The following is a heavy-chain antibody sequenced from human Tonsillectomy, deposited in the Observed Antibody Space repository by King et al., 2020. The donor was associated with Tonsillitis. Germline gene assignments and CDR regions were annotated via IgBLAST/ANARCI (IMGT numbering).Heavy chain of an antibody. CDR3: AKSSAEGYDAFDI. CDR1: GVSISSAGYS. Sequence: LQLQESGPGLVKPSQTLSLTCAVSGVSISSAGYSWSWIRQPPGKGLEWIGYIYETGGTDYNPSLKSRVTISVDRSKNQFSLKMNSVTAADTAVYYCAKSSAEGYDAFDIWGQGTMVTVSS. V-gene: IGHV4-30-2*01. CDR2: IYETGGT. J-gene: IGHJ3*02. D-gene: IGHD3-22*01.